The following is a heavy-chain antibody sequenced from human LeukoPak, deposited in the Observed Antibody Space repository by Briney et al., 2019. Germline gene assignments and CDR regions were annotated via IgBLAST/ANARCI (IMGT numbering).Heavy chain of an antibody. V-gene: IGHV3-7*01. J-gene: IGHJ3*02. CDR1: GFTFSSYW. D-gene: IGHD2-21*02. CDR2: IKQDGSEK. Sequence: PGGSLRLSCAASGFTFSSYWMSWVRQAPGKGLEWVANIKQDGSEKYYVDSVKGRFTISRDNAKNSLYLQMNSLRAEDTAVYYCASLAYCGGDCYSEAIDAFDIWGQGTMVTVSS. CDR3: ASLAYCGGDCYSEAIDAFDI.